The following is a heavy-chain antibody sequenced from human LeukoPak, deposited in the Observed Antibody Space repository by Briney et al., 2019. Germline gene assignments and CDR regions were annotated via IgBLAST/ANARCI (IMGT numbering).Heavy chain of an antibody. D-gene: IGHD6-13*01. CDR1: GGSINSYY. Sequence: ETLSLTCTVSGGSINSYYWSWIRQPPGKGLEWIGSIYYSGSTYYNPSLKSRVTISVDTSKNQFSLKLSSVTAADTAVYYCARVSSSWYQDWYFDLWGRGTLVTVSS. V-gene: IGHV4-39*07. CDR3: ARVSSSWYQDWYFDL. CDR2: IYYSGST. J-gene: IGHJ2*01.